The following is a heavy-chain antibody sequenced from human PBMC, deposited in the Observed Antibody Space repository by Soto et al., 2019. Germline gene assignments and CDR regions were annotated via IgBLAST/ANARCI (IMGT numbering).Heavy chain of an antibody. CDR1: GYPFSGYS. J-gene: IGHJ4*02. CDR2: VSTYNEDT. Sequence: GASVKVSCKASGYPFSGYSISWVRQAPGQGLEWMGWVSTYNEDTTTAQKVQGRVTMTTDTSASTAYMELTSLTSDDTAVYFCARVGSVAAGRPFDYWGQGTLVTVSS. CDR3: ARVGSVAAGRPFDY. D-gene: IGHD2-15*01. V-gene: IGHV1-18*04.